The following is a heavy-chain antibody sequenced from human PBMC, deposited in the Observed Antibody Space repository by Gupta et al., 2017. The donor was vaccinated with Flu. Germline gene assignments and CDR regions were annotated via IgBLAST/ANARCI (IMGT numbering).Heavy chain of an antibody. CDR2: ISGSGSNT. CDR1: GFTFSSYA. Sequence: EVQLLESGGGLAQPGGSLRLSCAASGFTFSSYAMRWVRQAPGKGLEWVSTISGSGSNTYYADSVKGRFTISGDSSKKTVYLQMNSLRAEDTAVYYGAKGANWAFEIGGQGTMVTVSS. D-gene: IGHD1-1*01. V-gene: IGHV3-23*01. CDR3: AKGANWAFEI. J-gene: IGHJ3*02.